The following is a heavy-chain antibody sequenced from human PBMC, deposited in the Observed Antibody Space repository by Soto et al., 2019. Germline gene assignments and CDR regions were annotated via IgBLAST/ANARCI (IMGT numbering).Heavy chain of an antibody. J-gene: IGHJ4*02. CDR3: ATSHCSGGTCFPRRNYFDY. CDR2: IIPIFGPA. CDR1: GGTFSSSG. V-gene: IGHV1-69*13. Sequence: ASVKVSCKASGGTFSSSGISWVRQAPGQGLEYMGGIIPIFGPANYAQMFQGRVTITADESTSTACMELNSLRSEDTAVYYCATSHCSGGTCFPRRNYFDYCGQGPLVTVYS. D-gene: IGHD2-15*01.